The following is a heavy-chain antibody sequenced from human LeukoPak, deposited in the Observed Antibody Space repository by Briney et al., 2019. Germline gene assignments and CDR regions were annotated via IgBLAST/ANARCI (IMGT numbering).Heavy chain of an antibody. J-gene: IGHJ3*02. CDR2: IYYSGST. CDR3: ARPYGGNSVGAFDI. Sequence: SETLSLTCTVSGGSFSSGSYYWSWIRQPPGKGLEWIGYIYYSGSTNYNPSLKSRVTISVDTSKNQFSLKLSSVTAADTAVYYCARPYGGNSVGAFDIWGQGRMVTVSS. D-gene: IGHD4-23*01. CDR1: GGSFSSGSYY. V-gene: IGHV4-61*01.